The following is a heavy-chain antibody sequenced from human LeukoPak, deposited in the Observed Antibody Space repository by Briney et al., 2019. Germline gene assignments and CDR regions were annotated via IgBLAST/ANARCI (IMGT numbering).Heavy chain of an antibody. D-gene: IGHD6-19*01. J-gene: IGHJ4*02. CDR3: ARIPEWVVQAYFDY. Sequence: PSETLSLTCAVYGGSFSGYYWSWIRQPPGKGLEWIGEINHSGSTNYNPSLKSRVTISVDTSKNQFSLKLSSVTAADTAVYYCARIPEWVVQAYFDYWGQGTLVTVSS. CDR2: INHSGST. V-gene: IGHV4-34*01. CDR1: GGSFSGYY.